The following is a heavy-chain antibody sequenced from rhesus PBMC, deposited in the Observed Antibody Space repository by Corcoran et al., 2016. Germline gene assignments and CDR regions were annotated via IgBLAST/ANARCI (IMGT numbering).Heavy chain of an antibody. V-gene: IGHV3-184*01. CDR1: GCTYSNHY. Sequence: EVQLVESGGGLVQPGGSLRPSCAASGCTYSNHYMYWVRLARRKGLGWVCFFRSRAVGGTAKSAATVKCSFTISSDDDKRIAYLHMCSLKPEVTAVYYYTRDDYYSSSLYFAYWGQRVLVTVSS. CDR2: FRSRAVGGTA. CDR3: TRDDYYSSSLYFAY. J-gene: IGHJ4*01. D-gene: IGHD3-16*01.